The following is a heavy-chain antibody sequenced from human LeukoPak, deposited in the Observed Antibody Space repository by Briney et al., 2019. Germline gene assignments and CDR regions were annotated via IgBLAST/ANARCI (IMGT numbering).Heavy chain of an antibody. CDR1: GFTFSSYS. J-gene: IGHJ4*02. Sequence: GGSLRLSCAASGFTFSSYSMNWVRQAPGKGLEWVSSISSSSSYIYYADSVKGRFTISRDNAKNSLYLQMNSLRAEDTAVYYCARSGSGSYSFNEFDYWGQGTLVTVSS. V-gene: IGHV3-21*01. CDR2: ISSSSSYI. D-gene: IGHD3-10*01. CDR3: ARSGSGSYSFNEFDY.